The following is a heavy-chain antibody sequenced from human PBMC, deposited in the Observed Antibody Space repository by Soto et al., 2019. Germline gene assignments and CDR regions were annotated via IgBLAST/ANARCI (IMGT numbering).Heavy chain of an antibody. Sequence: QVQLQESGPGLVKPSQTLSLTCTVSGGSISSGGYYWSWIRQHPGKGLEWIGYIYYSGSTYYNPVLKSRVTRSVDTSKNQFSRKLSSVAAADTAGYYCARTSSLRYDSSGYYPDYWGQGTLVTVSS. V-gene: IGHV4-31*03. D-gene: IGHD3-22*01. CDR3: ARTSSLRYDSSGYYPDY. J-gene: IGHJ4*02. CDR2: IYYSGST. CDR1: GGSISSGGYY.